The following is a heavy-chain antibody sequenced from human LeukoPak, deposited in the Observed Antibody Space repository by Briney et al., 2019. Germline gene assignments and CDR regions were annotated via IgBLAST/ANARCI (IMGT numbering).Heavy chain of an antibody. Sequence: GGSLRLSCAASGFTFSSYWMSWVRQAPGKGLEWVANIKQDGSEKYYVDSVKGRFTISRDNAKNSLYLQMNSLRAEDTAVYYCAVIVGAAHDAFDIWGQGTMVTVSS. CDR2: IKQDGSEK. D-gene: IGHD1-26*01. CDR1: GFTFSSYW. V-gene: IGHV3-7*01. CDR3: AVIVGAAHDAFDI. J-gene: IGHJ3*02.